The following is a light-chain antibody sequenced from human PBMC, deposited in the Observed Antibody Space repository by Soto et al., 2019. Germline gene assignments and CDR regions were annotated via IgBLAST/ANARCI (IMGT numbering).Light chain of an antibody. Sequence: EIVLTQYPATLSLSPGERATLSCRASQSVSSYLAWYQQKPGQAPRLLIYDASNRATGIPARFSGSGSGTDFTLTISSLEPEDFAVYYCQQRSNWPYTFGQGIKLEIK. V-gene: IGKV3-11*01. CDR1: QSVSSY. CDR3: QQRSNWPYT. J-gene: IGKJ2*01. CDR2: DAS.